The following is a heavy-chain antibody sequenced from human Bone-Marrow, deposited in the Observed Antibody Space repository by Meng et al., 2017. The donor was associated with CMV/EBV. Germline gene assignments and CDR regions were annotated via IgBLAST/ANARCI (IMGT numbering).Heavy chain of an antibody. Sequence: GGSLRLSCAASGFTFSSYAMHWVRQAPGKGLEWVAVISYDGSNKYYADSVKGRFTISRDNSKNTLYLQMNSLRAEDTAVYYCAKARSVYDFWSGGDYWGQGTLVTVSS. CDR1: GFTFSSYA. CDR2: ISYDGSNK. V-gene: IGHV3-30-3*01. D-gene: IGHD3-3*01. CDR3: AKARSVYDFWSGGDY. J-gene: IGHJ4*02.